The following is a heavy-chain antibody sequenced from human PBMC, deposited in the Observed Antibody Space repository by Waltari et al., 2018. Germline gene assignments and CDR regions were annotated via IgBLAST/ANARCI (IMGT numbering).Heavy chain of an antibody. V-gene: IGHV4-39*01. CDR3: ARIERQDDYGSGSYYGY. J-gene: IGHJ4*02. D-gene: IGHD3-10*01. Sequence: QLQLQESGPGLVTPSETLSLTCTVSGGSISSSSYNWGWYSQPPGKGLEWIGSIYYSGSTYYNPSLKSRVTISVDTSKNQFSLKLSSVTAADTAVYYCARIERQDDYGSGSYYGYWGQGTLVTVSS. CDR2: IYYSGST. CDR1: GGSISSSSYN.